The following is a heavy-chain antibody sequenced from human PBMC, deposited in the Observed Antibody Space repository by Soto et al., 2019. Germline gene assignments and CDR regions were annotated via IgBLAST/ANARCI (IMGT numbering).Heavy chain of an antibody. CDR1: GFTFSNYW. CDR3: ARVQWLDDY. CDR2: IKQDGSEK. D-gene: IGHD6-19*01. Sequence: GGSLRLSCAASGFTFSNYWMSWVRQTPGKGLEWVANIKQDGSEKYYVDSVKGRFTISRDNAKNSLYLQMNSLRAEDTAVYYCARVQWLDDYWRQRTLVTVSS. J-gene: IGHJ4*02. V-gene: IGHV3-7*03.